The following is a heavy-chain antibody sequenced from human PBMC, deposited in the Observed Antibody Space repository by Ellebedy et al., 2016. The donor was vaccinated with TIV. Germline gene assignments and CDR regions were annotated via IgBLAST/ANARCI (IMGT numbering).Heavy chain of an antibody. J-gene: IGHJ4*02. CDR1: GGSISSSTYY. V-gene: IGHV4-39*01. CDR3: ARHVRVGASKFDY. Sequence: MPGGSLRLSCTVSGGSISSSTYYWGWIRQPPRKGLEWIGSIFYSGSTYFNSSLESRVTISIYTSKNQFSLKLSSVTAADTVVYYCARHVRVGASKFDYWGQGTLVTVSS. CDR2: IFYSGST. D-gene: IGHD1-26*01.